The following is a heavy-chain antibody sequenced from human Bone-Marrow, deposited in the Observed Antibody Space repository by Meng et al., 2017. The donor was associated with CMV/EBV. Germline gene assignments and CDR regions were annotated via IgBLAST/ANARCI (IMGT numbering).Heavy chain of an antibody. Sequence: GSLRLSCTVSGGSISSYYWSWIRQPPGKGLEWSGYIYYSGSTNYNPSLKSRVTISVDTSKNRFSLKLSSVTAADTAVYYCARELSDRGDDAFDIWGQGTMATVSS. J-gene: IGHJ3*02. CDR2: IYYSGST. CDR1: GGSISSYY. V-gene: IGHV4-59*01. CDR3: ARELSDRGDDAFDI. D-gene: IGHD2-15*01.